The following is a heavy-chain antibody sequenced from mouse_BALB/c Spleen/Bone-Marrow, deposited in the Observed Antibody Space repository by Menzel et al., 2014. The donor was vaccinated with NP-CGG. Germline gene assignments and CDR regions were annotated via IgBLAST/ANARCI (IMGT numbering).Heavy chain of an antibody. J-gene: IGHJ2*01. D-gene: IGHD4-1*01. CDR2: IDPASDNT. CDR1: GFNITDPY. Sequence: VQLQQSGAELVKPGASVKLSCTASGFNITDPYIHWVKQRPGQGLDWIGRIDPASDNTQYDPKFQGKATLTADTSSNTAYLQLSSLTYEDTAVYYCATLTGHFDYWGQGAILTVSS. CDR3: ATLTGHFDY. V-gene: IGHV14-3*02.